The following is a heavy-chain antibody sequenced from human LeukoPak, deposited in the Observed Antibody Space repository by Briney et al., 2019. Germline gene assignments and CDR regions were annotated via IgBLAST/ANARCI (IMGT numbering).Heavy chain of an antibody. CDR2: IFYSGST. J-gene: IGHJ4*02. CDR1: GGSISTSNYY. CDR3: ARGRKQWLPPREKYYFDY. Sequence: PSETLSLTCTVSGGSISTSNYYWGWIRQPPGKGLEWIGNIFYSGSTYYSPSLKSRVTISVDKSKYQFSLKLSSVTAADTAVYYCARGRKQWLPPREKYYFDYWGQGTLVTVSS. V-gene: IGHV4-39*07. D-gene: IGHD6-19*01.